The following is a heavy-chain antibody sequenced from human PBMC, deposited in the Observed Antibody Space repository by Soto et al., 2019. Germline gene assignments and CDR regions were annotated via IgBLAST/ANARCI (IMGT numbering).Heavy chain of an antibody. J-gene: IGHJ4*02. CDR2: ISGSGGST. CDR3: AKVGHRIVGATGFDY. Sequence: PVGSLRLSCAASGFTFSSYAMSWVRQAPGKGLEWVSAISGSGGSTYYADSVKGRFTISRDNSKNTLYLQMNSLRAEDTAVYYCAKVGHRIVGATGFDYWGQGTLVTVSS. CDR1: GFTFSSYA. D-gene: IGHD1-26*01. V-gene: IGHV3-23*01.